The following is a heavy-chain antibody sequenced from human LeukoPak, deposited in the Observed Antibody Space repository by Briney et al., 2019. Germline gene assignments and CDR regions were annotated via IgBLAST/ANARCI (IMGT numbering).Heavy chain of an antibody. CDR3: ARGWFGEFNCPSDH. CDR1: GGSISSYY. CDR2: ISPNSNYI. V-gene: IGHV3-21*01. D-gene: IGHD3-10*01. Sequence: PSETLSLTCTVSGGSISSYYWSWVRQSPGKGLEWVSCISPNSNYIYHGDSVKGRFTISRDNAENSLYLQMTSLGAEDTAVYYCARGWFGEFNCPSDHWGQGTLVTVSS. J-gene: IGHJ4*02.